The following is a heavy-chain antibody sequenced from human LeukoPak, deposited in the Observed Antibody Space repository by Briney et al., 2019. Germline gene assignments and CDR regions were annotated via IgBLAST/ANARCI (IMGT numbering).Heavy chain of an antibody. CDR1: GFTFDDYA. V-gene: IGHV3-9*01. Sequence: PGRSLRLSCAASGFTFDDYAMHWVRQAPGKGLEWGSGISWNSGSIGYADSVKGRFTISRDNAKNSLYLQMNSLRAEDTALYYCAKGPHYYDSSGPAGELDYWGQGTLVTVSS. J-gene: IGHJ4*02. CDR3: AKGPHYYDSSGPAGELDY. CDR2: ISWNSGSI. D-gene: IGHD3-22*01.